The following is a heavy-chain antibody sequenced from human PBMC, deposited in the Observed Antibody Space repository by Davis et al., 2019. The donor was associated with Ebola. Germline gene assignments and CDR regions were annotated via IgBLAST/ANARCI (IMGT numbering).Heavy chain of an antibody. CDR1: GFTFSSYA. Sequence: PGGSLRLSCAASGFTFSSYAMHWVRQAPGKGLEWVAVISYDGSNKYYADSVKGRFTISRDNSKNTLYLQMNSLRAEDTAVYYCARVEGYCSSTSCPWYFDYWGQGTLVTVSS. J-gene: IGHJ4*02. CDR3: ARVEGYCSSTSCPWYFDY. CDR2: ISYDGSNK. D-gene: IGHD2-2*01. V-gene: IGHV3-30*14.